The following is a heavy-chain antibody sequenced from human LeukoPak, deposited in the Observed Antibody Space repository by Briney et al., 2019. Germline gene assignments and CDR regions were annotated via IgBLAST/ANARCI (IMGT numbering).Heavy chain of an antibody. V-gene: IGHV4-4*07. D-gene: IGHD1-14*01. CDR3: ARQNLGWDAFDI. CDR2: IYTSGST. Sequence: SETLSLTRTVSGGSISSYYWSWIRQPAGKGLEWIGRIYTSGSTNYNPSLKSRVTISVDTSKNQFSLKLSSVTAADTAVYYCARQNLGWDAFDIWGQGTMVTVSS. CDR1: GGSISSYY. J-gene: IGHJ3*02.